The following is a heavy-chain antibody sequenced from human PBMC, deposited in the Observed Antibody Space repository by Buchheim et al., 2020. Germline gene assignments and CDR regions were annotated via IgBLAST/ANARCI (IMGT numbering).Heavy chain of an antibody. J-gene: IGHJ3*02. V-gene: IGHV4-31*03. CDR1: GGSISSGGYY. Sequence: QVQLQESGPGLVKPSQTLSLTCTVSGGSISSGGYYWSWIRQHPGKGLEWIGYIYYSGSTSYNPSLKSRVTISVAPSKNQFSLKLSSVTAADTAVYYCARVLHSGSYGLWDAFDIWGQGT. D-gene: IGHD1-26*01. CDR3: ARVLHSGSYGLWDAFDI. CDR2: IYYSGST.